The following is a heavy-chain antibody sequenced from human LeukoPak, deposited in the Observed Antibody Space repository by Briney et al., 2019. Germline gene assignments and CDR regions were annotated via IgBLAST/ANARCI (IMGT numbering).Heavy chain of an antibody. Sequence: GSLRLSCTASGFTFSSYAMSWVRQPPGKGLEWIGEINHSGSTNYNPSLKSRVTISVDTSKNQFSLKLSSVTAADTAVYYCARGRRGYYDFWSGYYLLYWGQGTLVTVSS. J-gene: IGHJ4*02. CDR3: ARGRRGYYDFWSGYYLLY. CDR2: INHSGST. CDR1: GFTFSSYA. V-gene: IGHV4-34*01. D-gene: IGHD3-3*01.